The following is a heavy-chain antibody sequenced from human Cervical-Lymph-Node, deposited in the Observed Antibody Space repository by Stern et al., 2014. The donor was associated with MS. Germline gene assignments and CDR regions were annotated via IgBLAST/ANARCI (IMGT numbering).Heavy chain of an antibody. CDR1: GVSLSIDSYY. Sequence: QLQLQESGPGLVKPSETLSLTCSVSGVSLSIDSYYWGWVRQTPGKGLEWIGSVSHSGTTYYNPSLKSRVTISADPTKMQSPRKRGSVTAADTGVYYCARHDRIALGTAIGKWGQGTLVTVSP. V-gene: IGHV4-39*01. J-gene: IGHJ4*02. CDR2: VSHSGTT. D-gene: IGHD2-21*02. CDR3: ARHDRIALGTAIGK.